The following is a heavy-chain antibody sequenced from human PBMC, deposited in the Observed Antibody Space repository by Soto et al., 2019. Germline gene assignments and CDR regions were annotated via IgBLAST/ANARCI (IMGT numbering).Heavy chain of an antibody. J-gene: IGHJ6*02. CDR1: GGTFNTYT. CDR3: ASLNNWSSGDGRIDV. D-gene: IGHD1-26*01. V-gene: IGHV1-69*01. CDR2: IMPMYAKP. Sequence: QVQLVQSGAEVKKTGSSVKVSCKASGGTFNTYTISWVRQVPGQGLEWRGGIMPMYAKPTYAQHFLGRLTIAADEHTSTVYMELSSLRSEDTALYYCASLNNWSSGDGRIDVWGRGTAVSVSS.